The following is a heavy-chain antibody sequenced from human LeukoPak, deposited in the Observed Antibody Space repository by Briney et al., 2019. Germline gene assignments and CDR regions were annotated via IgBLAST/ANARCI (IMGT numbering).Heavy chain of an antibody. J-gene: IGHJ6*02. D-gene: IGHD2-15*01. CDR2: ISYDGSNK. V-gene: IGHV3-30-3*01. Sequence: GRFLRLSCAASGFTFSSYAMHWVRQAPGKGLEWVAVISYDGSNKYYADSVKGRFTISRDNSKNTLYLQMNSLRAEDTAVYYCARDYCSGGSCYPFDYYYYYYGMDVWGQGTTVTVSS. CDR1: GFTFSSYA. CDR3: ARDYCSGGSCYPFDYYYYYYGMDV.